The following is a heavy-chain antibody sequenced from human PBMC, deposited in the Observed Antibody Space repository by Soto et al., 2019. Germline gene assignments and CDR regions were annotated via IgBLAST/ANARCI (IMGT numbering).Heavy chain of an antibody. CDR2: INHSGST. CDR3: ARGGKKGNGSGSYYNPPYYYYYMDV. CDR1: GRSFSGYW. Sequence: SETLSLTFAVYGRSFSGYWCSWIRQPPGQGMWWFGEINHSGSTNYNPSLKSRVTISVDTSKNQFSLKLSSVTAADTAVYYCARGGKKGNGSGSYYNPPYYYYYMDVWGKGTTVS. J-gene: IGHJ6*03. D-gene: IGHD3-10*01. V-gene: IGHV4-34*01.